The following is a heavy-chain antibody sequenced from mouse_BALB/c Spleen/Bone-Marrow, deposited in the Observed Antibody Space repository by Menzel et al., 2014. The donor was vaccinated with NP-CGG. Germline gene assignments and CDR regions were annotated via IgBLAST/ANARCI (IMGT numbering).Heavy chain of an antibody. CDR2: IYPGSGST. J-gene: IGHJ2*01. CDR3: EGDVGY. D-gene: IGHD3-3*01. CDR1: GYTFTDYV. Sequence: QVQLQQSGPELVKPGASVKMSCKASGYTFTDYVIRWVKQRTGQGLEWIGEIYPGSGSTYYNEKFKGKATLTADKSSNTAYMQLSSLTSEDSAVYFCEGDVGYWGQGTTLTVSS. V-gene: IGHV1-77*01.